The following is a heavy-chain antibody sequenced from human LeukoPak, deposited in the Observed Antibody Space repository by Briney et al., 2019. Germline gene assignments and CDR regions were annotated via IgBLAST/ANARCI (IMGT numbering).Heavy chain of an antibody. V-gene: IGHV3-64D*06. Sequence: PGGSLRLSCSASGFTFNNYAMHWVRQAPGKGLEYVSANTSDGGTTYYGDSVRGRFTISRDNSKNTVYLQMSSLRPEDTAVYYCVKDLTGSGDYWGQGTLVTVSS. CDR2: NTSDGGTT. D-gene: IGHD3-10*01. J-gene: IGHJ4*02. CDR1: GFTFNNYA. CDR3: VKDLTGSGDY.